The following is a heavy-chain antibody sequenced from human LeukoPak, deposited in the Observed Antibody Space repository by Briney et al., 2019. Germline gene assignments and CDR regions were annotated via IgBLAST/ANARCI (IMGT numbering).Heavy chain of an antibody. V-gene: IGHV4-61*05. CDR3: ARHVGSSSWSGIYYYYYYGMDV. Sequence: SETLSLTCTVSGGSISSSSYYWGWIRQPPGKGLEWIGYIYYSGSTNYNPSLKSRVTISVDTSKNQFSLKLSSVTAADTAVYYCARHVGSSSWSGIYYYYYYGMDVWGQGTTVTVSS. CDR2: IYYSGST. CDR1: GGSISSSSYY. J-gene: IGHJ6*02. D-gene: IGHD6-13*01.